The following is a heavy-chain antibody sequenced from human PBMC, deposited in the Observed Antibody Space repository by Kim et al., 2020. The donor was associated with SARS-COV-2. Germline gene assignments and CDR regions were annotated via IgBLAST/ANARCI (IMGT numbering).Heavy chain of an antibody. J-gene: IGHJ4*02. CDR3: ARVAGLYFDWLLSDY. CDR1: GYTFTSYG. Sequence: ASVKVSCKASGYTFTSYGISWVRQAPGQGLEWMGWISAYNGNTNYAQKLQGRVTMTTDTSTSTAYMELRSLRSDDTAVYYCARVAGLYFDWLLSDYWGQGTLVTVSS. D-gene: IGHD3-9*01. V-gene: IGHV1-18*01. CDR2: ISAYNGNT.